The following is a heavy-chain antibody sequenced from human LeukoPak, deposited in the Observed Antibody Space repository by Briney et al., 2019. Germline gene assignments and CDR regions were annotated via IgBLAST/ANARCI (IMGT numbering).Heavy chain of an antibody. CDR3: ARTLGYCSGGSCRSFDY. V-gene: IGHV4-38-2*01. D-gene: IGHD2-15*01. CDR2: IYHSGRSGST. Sequence: NPSETLSLTCAVSGYSISSGYYWGWIRQPPGKGLEWIGSIYHSGRSGSTYYNPSLKSRVTISVDTSKNQFSLKQSSVTAADTAVYYCARTLGYCSGGSCRSFDYWGQGTLVTVSS. CDR1: GYSISSGYY. J-gene: IGHJ4*02.